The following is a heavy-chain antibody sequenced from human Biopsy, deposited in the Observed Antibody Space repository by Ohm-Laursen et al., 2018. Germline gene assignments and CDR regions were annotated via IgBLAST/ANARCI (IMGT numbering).Heavy chain of an antibody. J-gene: IGHJ5*02. D-gene: IGHD1-7*01. Sequence: ASVKVSCKASGYTFTSYDINWVRQAPGQGPEWIGWLNPVSGNSNFGQKFRGRVTVTSDTSISTAYMELSGLTSDDTATYYCGRAVRNQLLTDPWGQGTLVTVTS. CDR1: GYTFTSYD. V-gene: IGHV1-8*02. CDR2: LNPVSGNS. CDR3: GRAVRNQLLTDP.